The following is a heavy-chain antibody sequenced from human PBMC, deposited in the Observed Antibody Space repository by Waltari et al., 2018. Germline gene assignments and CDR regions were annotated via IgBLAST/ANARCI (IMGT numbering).Heavy chain of an antibody. CDR3: ARDWCSGGSCYFVGY. CDR2: ISYDGSNK. J-gene: IGHJ4*02. V-gene: IGHV3-30*01. Sequence: QVQLVESGGGVVQPGRSLRLSCAASGFTFSSYAMHCVRQAPGKGLEWVAVISYDGSNKYYADSVKGRFTISRDNSKNTLYLQMNSLRAEDTAVYYCARDWCSGGSCYFVGYWGQGTLVTVSS. D-gene: IGHD2-15*01. CDR1: GFTFSSYA.